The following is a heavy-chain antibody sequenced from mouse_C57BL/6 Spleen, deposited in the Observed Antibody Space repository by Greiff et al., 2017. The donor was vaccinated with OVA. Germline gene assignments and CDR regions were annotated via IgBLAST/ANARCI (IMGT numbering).Heavy chain of an antibody. J-gene: IGHJ2*01. V-gene: IGHV6-3*01. Sequence: EVKLEASGGGLVQPGGSMKLSCVASGFTFSNYWMNWVRQSPEKGLAWVAQLRLQSDNYATHYAESVQGRFTISRDDSKSSGDLQMNNLRAEDTGIYYCTGQDYYADYWGQGTTLTVSS. CDR2: LRLQSDNYAT. CDR1: GFTFSNYW. D-gene: IGHD1-1*01. CDR3: TGQDYYADY.